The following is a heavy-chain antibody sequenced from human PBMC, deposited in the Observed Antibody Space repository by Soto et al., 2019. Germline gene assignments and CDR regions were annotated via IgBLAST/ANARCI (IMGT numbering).Heavy chain of an antibody. J-gene: IGHJ4*02. D-gene: IGHD3-9*01. CDR3: ARVTDDILTGYYNGFDY. V-gene: IGHV3-21*01. Sequence: GGSLRLSCAASGFTFSSYSMNWVRQAPGKGLEWVSSISSSSSYIYYADSVKGRFTISRDNAKNSLYLQMNSLRAEDTAVYYCARVTDDILTGYYNGFDYWGQGTLVTVSS. CDR1: GFTFSSYS. CDR2: ISSSSSYI.